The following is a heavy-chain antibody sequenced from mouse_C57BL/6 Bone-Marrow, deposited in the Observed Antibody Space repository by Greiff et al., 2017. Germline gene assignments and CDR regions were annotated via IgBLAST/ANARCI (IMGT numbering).Heavy chain of an antibody. Sequence: EVKLMESGGDLVKPGGSLKLSCAASGFTFSSYGMSWVRQTPDKRLEWVATISSGGSYTYYPDSVKGRFTISRDNAKNTLYLQMSSLKSEDTAMYYCARRGPITTVVARGFYAMDYWGQGTSGTVSS. J-gene: IGHJ4*01. V-gene: IGHV5-6*01. CDR2: ISSGGSYT. D-gene: IGHD1-1*01. CDR3: ARRGPITTVVARGFYAMDY. CDR1: GFTFSSYG.